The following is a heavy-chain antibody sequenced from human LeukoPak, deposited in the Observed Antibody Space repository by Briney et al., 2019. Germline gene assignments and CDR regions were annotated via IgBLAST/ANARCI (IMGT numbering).Heavy chain of an antibody. J-gene: IGHJ4*02. CDR3: AREGYYGSGSPPSLYFDY. Sequence: GGSLRLSCAASGFTFSNYAMCWVRQAPGKGLEWVSTISGSGGSTYYADSMKGRFTISRDNSRSTLYLQMNSLRPEDTAIYYCAREGYYGSGSPPSLYFDYWGQGTLVTVSS. V-gene: IGHV3-23*01. CDR2: ISGSGGST. D-gene: IGHD3-10*01. CDR1: GFTFSNYA.